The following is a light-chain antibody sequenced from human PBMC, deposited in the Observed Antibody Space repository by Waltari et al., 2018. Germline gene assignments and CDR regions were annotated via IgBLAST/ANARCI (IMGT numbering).Light chain of an antibody. CDR1: QSVSSSY. CDR3: QQYGSSPSLT. CDR2: GAS. V-gene: IGKV3-20*01. Sequence: TQSPGTLSLSPGERATLSCRDSQSVSSSYLAWYQQKPGQAPRRLIYGASSRATGIPDRFSGSGSGTDFTLTISRLEPEEFAVYYCQQYGSSPSLTFGGGTKVEIK. J-gene: IGKJ4*01.